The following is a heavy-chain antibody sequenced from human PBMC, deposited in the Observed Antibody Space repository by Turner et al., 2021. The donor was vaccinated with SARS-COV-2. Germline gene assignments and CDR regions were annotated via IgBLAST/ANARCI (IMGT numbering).Heavy chain of an antibody. D-gene: IGHD4-4*01. CDR3: AIQQGRYSNPMYYFDY. CDR2: TPYDGSNK. Sequence: QVQLVESGGGVVQPGRSLRLSCAASGFTFSSYGMHWVRQAPGKGLECAEVTPYDGSNKYLAGSVTGRFTISKDNAKNPLYLLMIRLRAEDTAVYYCAIQQGRYSNPMYYFDYWGQGTLVTVSS. CDR1: GFTFSSYG. V-gene: IGHV3-30*03. J-gene: IGHJ4*02.